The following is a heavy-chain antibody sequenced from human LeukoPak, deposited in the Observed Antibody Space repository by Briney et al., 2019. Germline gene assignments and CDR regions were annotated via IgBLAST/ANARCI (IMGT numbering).Heavy chain of an antibody. V-gene: IGHV1-24*01. D-gene: IGHD5-18*01. J-gene: IGHJ4*02. CDR3: AAGRPYSLLDY. CDR1: GSSLSELS. CDR2: FDVIDSET. Sequence: AASVKVSCTVSGSSLSELSLYWVRQAPGKGLEWMGGFDVIDSETFYAQKFQGRVTMTEASSTDTAYMELRSLTSDDTALYYCAAGRPYSLLDYWGQGTLVTVSS.